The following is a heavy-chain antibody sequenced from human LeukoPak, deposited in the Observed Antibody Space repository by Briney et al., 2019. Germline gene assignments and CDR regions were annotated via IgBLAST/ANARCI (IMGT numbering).Heavy chain of an antibody. D-gene: IGHD3-10*01. CDR2: INPNSGGT. J-gene: IGHJ4*02. CDR1: GYTFTGYY. V-gene: IGHV1-2*02. CDR3: ARSVFPYYSGSGSPYNVDVRQNSYFDF. Sequence: EASVKVSCKASGYTFTGYYMHWVRQAPGQGLEWMGWINPNSGGTNYAQKFQGRVSLTRDTSTSTVYMELSTLRSEDTAVYYCARSVFPYYSGSGSPYNVDVRQNSYFDFWGQGTLVTVSS.